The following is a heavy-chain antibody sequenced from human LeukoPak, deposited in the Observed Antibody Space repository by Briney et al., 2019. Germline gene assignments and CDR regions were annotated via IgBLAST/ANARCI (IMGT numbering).Heavy chain of an antibody. Sequence: SETLSLTCAVYGGSFCGYYWSWIRQPPGKGLEWIGEINHSGSTNYNPSLKSRVTISVDTSKNQFSLKLSSVTAADTAVYYCASFDILTGYYGGFDYWGQGTLVTVSS. D-gene: IGHD3-9*01. CDR3: ASFDILTGYYGGFDY. CDR2: INHSGST. J-gene: IGHJ4*02. CDR1: GGSFCGYY. V-gene: IGHV4-34*01.